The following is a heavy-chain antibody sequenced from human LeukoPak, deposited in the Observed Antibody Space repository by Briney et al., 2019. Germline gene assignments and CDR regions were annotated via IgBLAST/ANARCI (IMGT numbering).Heavy chain of an antibody. CDR2: ISSSSSYI. J-gene: IGHJ4*02. CDR3: ARVSSRYGGYDPKGDY. Sequence: GGSLRLSCAASGFTFSSYSMNWVRQAPGKGLEWVSSISSSSSYIYYADSVKGRFTISRDNAKNSLYLQMNSLRAEDTAVYYCARVSSRYGGYDPKGDYWGQGTLVTVSS. V-gene: IGHV3-21*01. D-gene: IGHD6-13*01. CDR1: GFTFSSYS.